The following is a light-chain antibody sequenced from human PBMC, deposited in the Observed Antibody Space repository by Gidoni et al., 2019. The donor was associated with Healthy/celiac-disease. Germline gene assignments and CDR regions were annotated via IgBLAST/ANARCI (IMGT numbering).Light chain of an antibody. V-gene: IGKV3-11*01. Sequence: PPTLSLSAGERATLTCRASQSVSSYLTWYQQKPGKAPKLLIYDASSLHSGVPARFSGSGSGTDFTLTISSLQPEDFAIYYCQQRYSTPQTFGPGTKVEIK. CDR1: QSVSSY. J-gene: IGKJ3*01. CDR3: QQRYSTPQT. CDR2: DAS.